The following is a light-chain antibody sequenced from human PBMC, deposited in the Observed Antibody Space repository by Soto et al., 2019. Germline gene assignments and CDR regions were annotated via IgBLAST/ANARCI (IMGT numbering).Light chain of an antibody. CDR3: QQYTGPPHT. CDR1: QSFRGL. Sequence: EVVVTQPPVTLSLSPCGRATVSCRASQSFRGLLAWYQQKPGQAPRLLIYDAYNRATGIPPRFSGSGSGTDFTLTISSLQSEDFAVYYCQQYTGPPHTFGQGTKVDIK. J-gene: IGKJ1*01. V-gene: IGKV3-11*01. CDR2: DAY.